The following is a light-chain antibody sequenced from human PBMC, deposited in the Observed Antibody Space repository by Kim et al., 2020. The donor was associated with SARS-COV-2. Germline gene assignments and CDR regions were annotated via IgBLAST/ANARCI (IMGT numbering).Light chain of an antibody. J-gene: IGLJ2*01. CDR2: DNY. CDR1: TSNIGANS. CDR3: ASWDSKLWTI. V-gene: IGLV1-51*01. Sequence: QSVLAQPPSVSAAPGQRVTLVCSGDTSNIGANSVSWFQQVPGEAPKLLLYDNYTRRPGISPRFSGSKSGTSATLVITDLQSEDEALYFCASWDSKLWTIFGGGTKVTVL.